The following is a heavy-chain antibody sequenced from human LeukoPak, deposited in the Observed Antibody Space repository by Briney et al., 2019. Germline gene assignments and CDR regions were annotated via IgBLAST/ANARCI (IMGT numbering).Heavy chain of an antibody. V-gene: IGHV3-33*01. Sequence: GRSLRLSCAAPGFTFSSYGMHWVRQAPGKGLEWVAVIWYDGSNKYYADSVKGRFTISRDNSKNTLYLQMNSLRAEDTAVYYCAGEYYYGSGSIDYWGQGTLVTVSS. D-gene: IGHD3-10*01. J-gene: IGHJ4*02. CDR3: AGEYYYGSGSIDY. CDR2: IWYDGSNK. CDR1: GFTFSSYG.